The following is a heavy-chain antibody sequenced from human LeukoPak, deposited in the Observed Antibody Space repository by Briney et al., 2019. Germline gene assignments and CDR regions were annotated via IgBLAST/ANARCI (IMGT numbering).Heavy chain of an antibody. V-gene: IGHV1-2*02. CDR3: ARAVTTAGFDY. J-gene: IGHJ4*02. CDR2: INPNSGGT. CDR1: GYTFTGYY. D-gene: IGHD4-17*01. Sequence: GASGKVSCKASGYTFTGYYMHWVRQAPGQGLEWMGWINPNSGGTNYAQKFQGRVTMTRDTSISTAYMELSRLRSGDTAVYYCARAVTTAGFDYWGQGTLVTVSS.